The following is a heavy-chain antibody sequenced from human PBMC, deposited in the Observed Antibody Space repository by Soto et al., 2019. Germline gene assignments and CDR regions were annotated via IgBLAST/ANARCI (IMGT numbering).Heavy chain of an antibody. CDR3: ARDVGYCSGGSCPFDY. Sequence: LRLSCAASGFTFSSYAMHWVRQAPGKGLEWVAVISYDGSNKYYADSVKGRFTISRDNSKNTLYLQMNSLRAEDTAVYYCARDVGYCSGGSCPFDYRGQGTLVTVSS. CDR2: ISYDGSNK. V-gene: IGHV3-30-3*01. J-gene: IGHJ4*02. D-gene: IGHD2-15*01. CDR1: GFTFSSYA.